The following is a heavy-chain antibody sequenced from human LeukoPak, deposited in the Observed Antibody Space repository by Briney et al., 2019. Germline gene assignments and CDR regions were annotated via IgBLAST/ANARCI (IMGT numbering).Heavy chain of an antibody. CDR1: GGTFSSYA. V-gene: IGHV1-69*05. CDR2: IIPIFGTA. J-gene: IGHJ6*03. Sequence: SVKVSCKASGGTFSSYAISWVRQAPGQGLEWMGGIIPIFGTANYAQKFQGRVTITTDESTSTAYMEMCSLRSEDTAVYYCARDSNPGGYMDVWGKGTTVTVSS. D-gene: IGHD2-8*01. CDR3: ARDSNPGGYMDV.